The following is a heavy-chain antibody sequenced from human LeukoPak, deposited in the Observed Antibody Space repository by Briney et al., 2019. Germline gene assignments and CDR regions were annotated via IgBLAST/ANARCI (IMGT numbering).Heavy chain of an antibody. J-gene: IGHJ4*02. CDR2: INHSGST. CDR1: GGSFSGYY. Sequence: SSETLSLTCAVYGGSFSGYYWSWIRQPPGKGLEWIGEINHSGSTNYNPSLKSRVTISVDTSKNQFSLKLSSVTAADTAVYYCARVAGATPFDYWGQGTLVTVSS. V-gene: IGHV4-34*01. D-gene: IGHD1-26*01. CDR3: ARVAGATPFDY.